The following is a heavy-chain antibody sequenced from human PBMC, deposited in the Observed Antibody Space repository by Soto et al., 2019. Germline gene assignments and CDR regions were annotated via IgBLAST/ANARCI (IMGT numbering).Heavy chain of an antibody. CDR1: GFTFSSYA. CDR2: ISFDGSNK. V-gene: IGHV3-30-3*01. Sequence: HPGGSLRLSCAASGFTFSSYAMHWVRQGPGKGLEWVAAISFDGSNKYDADSVKGRFSISRDNPKNTLYLQMNSLRVEDTAVYYCARSGLRFSIAARRTAFDMWGQGTMVTVSS. CDR3: ARSGLRFSIAARRTAFDM. D-gene: IGHD6-6*01. J-gene: IGHJ3*02.